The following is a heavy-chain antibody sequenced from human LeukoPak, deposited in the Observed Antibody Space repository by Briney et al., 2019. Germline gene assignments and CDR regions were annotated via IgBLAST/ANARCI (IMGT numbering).Heavy chain of an antibody. V-gene: IGHV3-7*03. CDR1: GFTFSTYW. D-gene: IGHD5-18*01. CDR3: AKGGHSYGYSTDY. CDR2: INQDGSER. J-gene: IGHJ4*02. Sequence: GGSLRLSCAASGFTFSTYWMSWVRQAPGKGLEWVANINQDGSERYYLDSVKGRFTISRDNSKNTLYLQMSSLRAEDTAVYYCAKGGHSYGYSTDYWGQGTLVTVSS.